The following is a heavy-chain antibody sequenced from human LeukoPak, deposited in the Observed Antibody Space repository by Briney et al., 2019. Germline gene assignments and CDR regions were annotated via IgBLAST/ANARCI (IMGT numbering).Heavy chain of an antibody. J-gene: IGHJ4*02. CDR2: IYHSGST. D-gene: IGHD3-9*01. CDR3: ARRPQVFYDILTGNFDY. Sequence: SGTLSLTCAVSGGSISSSNWWSWVRQPPGKGLGWIGEIYHSGSTNYNPSLKSRVTISVDKSKNQFSLKLSSVTAADTAVYYCARRPQVFYDILTGNFDYWGQGTLVTVSS. V-gene: IGHV4-4*02. CDR1: GGSISSSNW.